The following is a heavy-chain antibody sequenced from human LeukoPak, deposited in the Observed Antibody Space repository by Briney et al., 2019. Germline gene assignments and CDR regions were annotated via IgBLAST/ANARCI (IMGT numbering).Heavy chain of an antibody. CDR3: ARMGGGDFDY. V-gene: IGHV4-39*07. Sequence: PSETLSLTCTVSGASISSTYYWGWIRQPPGKGLEWIGNIYYSGTTYYNPSLKSRVTMSVDTSKNQFSLQLSYVTAADTAVYYCARMGGGDFDYWGQGTLVTVSS. CDR1: GASISSTYY. CDR2: IYYSGTT. D-gene: IGHD2-21*01. J-gene: IGHJ4*02.